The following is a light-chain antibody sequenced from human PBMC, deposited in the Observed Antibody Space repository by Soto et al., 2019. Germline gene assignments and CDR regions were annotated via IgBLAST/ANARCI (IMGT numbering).Light chain of an antibody. CDR1: SSNIGAGYD. V-gene: IGLV1-40*01. J-gene: IGLJ2*01. CDR3: QSYDSSLSVHVV. CDR2: GNS. Sequence: QSVLTQPPSVSGAPGQRVTISCTGSSSNIGAGYDVHWYQQLPGTAPKILIFGNSNRPSGVPDRFSGSKSGTSASLAITELQAEDEADYYCQSYDSSLSVHVVFCGGTKVTVL.